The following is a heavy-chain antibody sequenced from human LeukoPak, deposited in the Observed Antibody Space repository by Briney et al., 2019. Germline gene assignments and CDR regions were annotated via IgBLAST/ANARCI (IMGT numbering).Heavy chain of an antibody. D-gene: IGHD3-10*01. CDR3: AGQRRITMVRGVRRYFDY. CDR1: GGSFSGYY. J-gene: IGHJ4*02. CDR2: INHSGST. V-gene: IGHV4-34*01. Sequence: SETLSLTCAVYGGSFSGYYWSWIRQPPGKGLEWIGEINHSGSTNYNPSLKSRVTISVDTSKNQFSLKPSSVTAADTAVYYCAGQRRITMVRGVRRYFDYWGQGTLVTVSS.